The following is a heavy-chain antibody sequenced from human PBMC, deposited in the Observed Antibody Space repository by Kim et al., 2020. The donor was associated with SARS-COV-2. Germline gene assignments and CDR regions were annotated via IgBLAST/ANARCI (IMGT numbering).Heavy chain of an antibody. CDR1: GGSFSGYY. CDR2: INHSGST. Sequence: SETLSLTCAVYGGSFSGYYWSWIRQRPGKGLEWIGEINHSGSTNYNPSLKSRVTISVDTSKNQFSLKLSAVTAADTAVYYCARGEAVAYYFDYWGQGTLVTVSS. J-gene: IGHJ4*02. V-gene: IGHV4-34*01. D-gene: IGHD2-21*01. CDR3: ARGEAVAYYFDY.